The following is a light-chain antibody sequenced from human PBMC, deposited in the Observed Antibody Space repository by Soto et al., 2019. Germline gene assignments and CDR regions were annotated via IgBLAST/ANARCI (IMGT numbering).Light chain of an antibody. CDR1: QGISSS. V-gene: IGKV1-9*01. Sequence: DIQLTQSPSFLSASIGDRVTITCRASQGISSSLAWYQQQPGKAPKLLIYAAATLQSGVPSRFSGSGSGTEFTLTISSLQPVDFASYYCQQVNSYPYTFGQGTKLEIK. CDR2: AAA. CDR3: QQVNSYPYT. J-gene: IGKJ2*01.